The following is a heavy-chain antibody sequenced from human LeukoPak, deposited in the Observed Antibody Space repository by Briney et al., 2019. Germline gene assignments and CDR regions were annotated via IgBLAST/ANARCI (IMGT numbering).Heavy chain of an antibody. D-gene: IGHD3-10*01. CDR3: AKGLALWFGELFDY. J-gene: IGHJ4*02. CDR2: ICGYGGST. V-gene: IGHV3-23*01. Sequence: QPGGSLRLSCAASGFTFSSYAMSWVRQAPGKGVEWVSAICGYGGSTFYADSVKGRFTISRDNSKNTLYLQMNSLRAEDTAVYYCAKGLALWFGELFDYWGQGTLVTVSS. CDR1: GFTFSSYA.